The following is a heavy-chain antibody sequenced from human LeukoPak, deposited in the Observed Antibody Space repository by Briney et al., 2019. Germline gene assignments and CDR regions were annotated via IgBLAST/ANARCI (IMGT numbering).Heavy chain of an antibody. J-gene: IGHJ4*02. D-gene: IGHD6-19*01. CDR3: AKDPHSSGWYFTAFDY. CDR1: GFTFSNYG. V-gene: IGHV3-30*18. CDR2: ISYDGSNT. Sequence: GGSLRLSCAASGFTFSNYGMHWVRQAPGKGLEWVAVISYDGSNTFYADSVKGRFPISRDNSKHTLYLQVDSLRAEDTAVYYCAKDPHSSGWYFTAFDYWGQGTLVTVSS.